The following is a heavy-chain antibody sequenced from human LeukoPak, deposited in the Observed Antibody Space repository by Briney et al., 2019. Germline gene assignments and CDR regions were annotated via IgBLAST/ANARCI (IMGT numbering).Heavy chain of an antibody. V-gene: IGHV1-46*01. CDR3: ARDIGESSSSVEGRYYHGMDV. CDR2: INPSGGST. Sequence: GASVKVSCKASGYTFTSYYMHWVRQAPGQGLEWMGMINPSGGSTSYAQKFQGRVTMTRDTSTSTVYMELSSLTSEDTAVYYCARDIGESSSSVEGRYYHGMDVWGQGTTVTVSS. CDR1: GYTFTSYY. D-gene: IGHD6-6*01. J-gene: IGHJ6*02.